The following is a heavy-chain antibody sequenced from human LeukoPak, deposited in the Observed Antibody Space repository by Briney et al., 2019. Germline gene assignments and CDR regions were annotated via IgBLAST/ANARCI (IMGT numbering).Heavy chain of an antibody. CDR1: GGSISSASYY. D-gene: IGHD3-3*01. Sequence: SETLSLTCTVSGGSISSASYYWGWIRQPPGKGLEWIGSIYYSGSTYYNPSLKSRVTISVDTSKNQFSLKLSSVTAADTAVYYCARAHYDFWSGVRGYYYYYMDVWGKGTTVTVSS. CDR2: IYYSGST. V-gene: IGHV4-39*07. J-gene: IGHJ6*03. CDR3: ARAHYDFWSGVRGYYYYYMDV.